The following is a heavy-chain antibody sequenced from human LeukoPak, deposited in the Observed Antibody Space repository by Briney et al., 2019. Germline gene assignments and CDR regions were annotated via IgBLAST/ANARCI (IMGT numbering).Heavy chain of an antibody. CDR1: GYTFTSYD. CDR2: ISAYNGNT. CDR3: ARHYDSSGYRGAFDI. D-gene: IGHD3-22*01. V-gene: IGHV1-18*01. Sequence: ASVKVSCKASGYTFTSYDINWVRQAPGQGLEWMGWISAYNGNTNYAQKLQGRVTMTTDTSTSTAYMELRSLRSDDTAVYYCARHYDSSGYRGAFDIWGQGTMVTVSS. J-gene: IGHJ3*02.